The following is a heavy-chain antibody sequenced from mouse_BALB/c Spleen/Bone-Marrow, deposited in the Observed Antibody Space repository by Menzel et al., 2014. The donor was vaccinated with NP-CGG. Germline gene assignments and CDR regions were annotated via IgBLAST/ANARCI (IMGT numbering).Heavy chain of an antibody. Sequence: VHVKQSGAELVEPGASVKLSCTASGFNIKDTYMHWVKQRPEQGLEWIGRIDPANGNTKYDPKFQGKATITADTSSNTAYLQLSSLTSGDTAVYYCARTAPENFDYWGQGTTLTVSS. CDR3: ARTAPENFDY. CDR1: GFNIKDTY. CDR2: IDPANGNT. V-gene: IGHV14-3*02. J-gene: IGHJ2*01. D-gene: IGHD1-2*01.